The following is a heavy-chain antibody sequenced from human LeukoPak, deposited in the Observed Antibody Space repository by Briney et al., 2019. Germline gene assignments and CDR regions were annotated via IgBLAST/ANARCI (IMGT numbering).Heavy chain of an antibody. CDR2: INPNSGGT. CDR1: GYTFTSYG. Sequence: GASVKVSCKASGYTFTSYGISWVRQAPGQGLEWMGWINPNSGGTNYAQKFQGRVTMTRDTSISTAYMELSRLRSDDTAVYYCARDNPTTVTTRDQDYWGQGTLVTVSS. D-gene: IGHD4-17*01. V-gene: IGHV1-2*02. CDR3: ARDNPTTVTTRDQDY. J-gene: IGHJ4*02.